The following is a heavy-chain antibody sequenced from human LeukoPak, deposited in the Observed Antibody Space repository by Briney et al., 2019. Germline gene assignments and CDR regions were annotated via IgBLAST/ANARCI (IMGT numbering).Heavy chain of an antibody. J-gene: IGHJ4*02. CDR1: GFTVSSNF. V-gene: IGHV3-53*01. CDR3: ARDIGGIFDS. CDR2: IYSGGDT. D-gene: IGHD1-26*01. Sequence: PGGSLRLSCAASGFTVSSNFMSWVRQAPEKGLEWVSVIYSGGDTYYADSVKGRFTISRDNSKNTLYLQMNSLRAEDTAVYYCARDIGGIFDSWGQGTLVTVSS.